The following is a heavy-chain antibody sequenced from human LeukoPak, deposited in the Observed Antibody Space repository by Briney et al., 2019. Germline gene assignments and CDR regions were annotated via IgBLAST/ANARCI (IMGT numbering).Heavy chain of an antibody. D-gene: IGHD3-10*01. J-gene: IGHJ4*02. CDR2: ISGSGGST. Sequence: PGGSLRLSCAASGFTFSSYAMSWVRQAPGKGLEWVSAISGSGGSTYYADSVKGRFTISRDNSKNTLYLQMDSLRAEDTAVYYCAKKLTGSYYNPYDYWGQGTLVTVSS. CDR3: AKKLTGSYYNPYDY. CDR1: GFTFSSYA. V-gene: IGHV3-23*01.